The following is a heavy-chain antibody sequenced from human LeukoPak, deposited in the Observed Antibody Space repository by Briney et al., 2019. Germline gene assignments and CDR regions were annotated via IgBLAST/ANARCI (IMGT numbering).Heavy chain of an antibody. CDR1: GFTFSSYG. CDR2: ISYDGSNK. D-gene: IGHD5-18*01. J-gene: IGHJ4*02. Sequence: PGGSLRLSCAASGFTFSSYGMHWVRQAPGKGLEWVAVISYDGSNKYYADSVKGRFTISRDNSKNTLYLQMNSLRAEDTAVYYCARDQEEYSYGYGGFDYWGQGTLVTVSS. CDR3: ARDQEEYSYGYGGFDY. V-gene: IGHV3-30*03.